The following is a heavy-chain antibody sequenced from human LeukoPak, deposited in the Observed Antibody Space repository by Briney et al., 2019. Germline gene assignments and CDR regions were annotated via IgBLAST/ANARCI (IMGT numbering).Heavy chain of an antibody. Sequence: GGTLRLSCGASGFIFTRYVMNWVRQSPGKGLEWVSAISGSGGSTYYADSVKGRFTISRDNSKNTLYLQMNSPRAEDTAVYYCAKAARPLAAAGPLDYWGQGTLVTVSS. CDR1: GFIFTRYV. D-gene: IGHD6-13*01. CDR3: AKAARPLAAAGPLDY. V-gene: IGHV3-23*01. CDR2: ISGSGGST. J-gene: IGHJ4*02.